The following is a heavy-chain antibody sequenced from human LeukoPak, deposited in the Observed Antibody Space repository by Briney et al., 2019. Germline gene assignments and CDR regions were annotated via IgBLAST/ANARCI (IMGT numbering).Heavy chain of an antibody. CDR1: GDSVSTNSAG. V-gene: IGHV6-1*01. CDR3: ARSYSYAFDY. Sequence: SQTLSLTCAISGDSVSTNSAGWHWIRQSPWRGLEWLGKTYYGSKWYTDYAVSVKSRITINPDTSKNLFSLHLNSVTPEDTAVYFCARSYSYAFDYWGQGTLVTVSS. J-gene: IGHJ4*02. CDR2: TYYGSKWYT. D-gene: IGHD2-21*01.